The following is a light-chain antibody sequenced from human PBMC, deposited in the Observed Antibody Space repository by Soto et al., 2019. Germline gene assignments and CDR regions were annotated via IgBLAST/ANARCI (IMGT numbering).Light chain of an antibody. Sequence: QAVVTQEPSLTVSPGGTVTLTCGSSTGAVTSGHYPYWFQQKPGQAPRTLIYDTTNKQSWTSARFSGSLLGGKAALTLSGAQPEDEAVYYCSLSYSGAVVFGGGTKLTVL. CDR3: SLSYSGAVV. CDR2: DTT. J-gene: IGLJ3*02. CDR1: TGAVTSGHY. V-gene: IGLV7-46*01.